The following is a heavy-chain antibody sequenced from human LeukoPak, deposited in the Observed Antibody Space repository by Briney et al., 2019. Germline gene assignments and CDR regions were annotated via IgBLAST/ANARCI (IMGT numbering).Heavy chain of an antibody. CDR2: INAYNGNT. V-gene: IGHV1-18*01. CDR3: ARRGNDYVWGSYRYGAFDI. D-gene: IGHD3-16*02. J-gene: IGHJ3*02. CDR1: GYTFTSYG. Sequence: ASVKVSCKASGYTFTSYGISWVRQAPGQGLEWMGWINAYNGNTNYAQKLPGRVTMTTDTSTSTAYMELRSLRSDDTAVYYCARRGNDYVWGSYRYGAFDIWGQGTMVTVSS.